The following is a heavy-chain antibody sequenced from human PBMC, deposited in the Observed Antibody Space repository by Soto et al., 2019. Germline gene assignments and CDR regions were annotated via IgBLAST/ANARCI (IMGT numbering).Heavy chain of an antibody. CDR1: GGSISSYY. CDR2: IYYSGST. Sequence: SETLSLTCTVSGGSISSYYWSWIRQPPGKGLEWIGYIYYSGSTNYNPSLKSRVTISVDTSKNQFSLKLSSVTAADTAAYYCGSIEDYFAYWGQGTLVTVSS. V-gene: IGHV4-59*12. J-gene: IGHJ4*02. CDR3: GSIEDYFAY.